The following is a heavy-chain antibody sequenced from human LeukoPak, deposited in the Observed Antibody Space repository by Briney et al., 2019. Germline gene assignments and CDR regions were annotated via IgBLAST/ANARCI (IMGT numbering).Heavy chain of an antibody. J-gene: IGHJ4*02. Sequence: SETLSLTCTVSGGSITNNYWAWIRQPPGKGLEWIGYTHDSGNSNYNPSLRSRVTISIDTSKNQFSLKLTSVAAADTAVYYCARDRSAAPADYWGQGTLVTVSS. V-gene: IGHV4-59*13. D-gene: IGHD6-13*01. CDR2: THDSGNS. CDR3: ARDRSAAPADY. CDR1: GGSITNNY.